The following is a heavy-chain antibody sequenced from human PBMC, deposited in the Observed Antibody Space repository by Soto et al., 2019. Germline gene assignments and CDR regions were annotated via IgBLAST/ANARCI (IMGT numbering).Heavy chain of an antibody. V-gene: IGHV3-53*01. CDR3: ARASLFIGSGMDY. CDR1: GFTVSSNY. Sequence: GGSLRLSCAASGFTVSSNYMSWVRQAPGKGLEWVSVIYSGGSTYYADSAKGRFTISRDNSKNTLYLQMNSLRAEDTAVYYCARASLFIGSGMDYWGQGTLVTVSS. D-gene: IGHD6-19*01. J-gene: IGHJ4*02. CDR2: IYSGGST.